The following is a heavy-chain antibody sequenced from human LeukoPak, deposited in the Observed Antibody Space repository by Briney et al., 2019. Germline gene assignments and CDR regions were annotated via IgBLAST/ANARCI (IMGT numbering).Heavy chain of an antibody. CDR3: ARDQYKYDGNYRYYQHMDV. V-gene: IGHV4-4*07. CDR2: MSNSGSS. Sequence: SETLSLTCTVSGGSISNYYWSWIRQPAGKGLEWIGRMSNSGSSNYNPSLKSRVTMSVDTSKNQVSLRLSAVTAADTAVYYCARDQYKYDGNYRYYQHMDVWGKGTTVTISS. D-gene: IGHD1-7*01. J-gene: IGHJ6*03. CDR1: GGSISNYY.